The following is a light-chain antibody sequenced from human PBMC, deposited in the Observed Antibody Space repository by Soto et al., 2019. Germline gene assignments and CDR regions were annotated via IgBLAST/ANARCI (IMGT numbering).Light chain of an antibody. CDR1: QSVSSSY. CDR2: GAS. J-gene: IGKJ1*01. V-gene: IGKV3-20*01. CDR3: HQYGSSAWT. Sequence: EIVLTQSPGTLSLSPGERATLSCRASQSVSSSYLAWYQQKLGQAPRLLIYGASSRATGIPDRFSGSGSGTDFTLIISRLEPEDFAVYYCHQYGSSAWTFGQGTKVDIK.